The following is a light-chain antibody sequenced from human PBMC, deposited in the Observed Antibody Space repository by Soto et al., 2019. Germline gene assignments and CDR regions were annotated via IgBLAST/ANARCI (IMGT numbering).Light chain of an antibody. Sequence: QSALTQPASVSGSPGQSITISCTGTSSDVGGYNYVSWYQQHPGKAPKLMIYEVSNRPSGVSNRFSGSKSGNTASLTISGLHADDDADYCCSSYTSSSIDYVFGTGTKLTVL. CDR1: SSDVGGYNY. CDR2: EVS. J-gene: IGLJ1*01. CDR3: SSYTSSSIDYV. V-gene: IGLV2-14*01.